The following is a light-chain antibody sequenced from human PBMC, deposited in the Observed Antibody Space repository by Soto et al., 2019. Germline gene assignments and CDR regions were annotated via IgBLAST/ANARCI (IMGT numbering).Light chain of an antibody. Sequence: DIQMTQSPSSLSASVGDRITLTCRASQSISSYLNWYKQTPGKAPKXXSYAASSLQSGVPSRFSGSGSGTDFTLTISSLKPEDFATYYCQQSYSTPITFGQATRLEIK. CDR1: QSISSY. CDR3: QQSYSTPIT. J-gene: IGKJ5*01. CDR2: AAS. V-gene: IGKV1-39*01.